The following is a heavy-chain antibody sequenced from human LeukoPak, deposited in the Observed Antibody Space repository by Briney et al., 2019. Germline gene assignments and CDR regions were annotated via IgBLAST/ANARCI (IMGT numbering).Heavy chain of an antibody. CDR2: IYYSGGT. V-gene: IGHV4-31*03. J-gene: IGHJ4*02. CDR3: ARVGDGYNIDY. CDR1: GGSISSGGYY. Sequence: SETLSLTCTVSGGSISSGGYYWSWIRQHPGKGLEWIGYIYYSGGTYYNPSLKSRVTISVDTSKNQFSLKLSSVTAADTAVYYCARVGDGYNIDYWGQGTLVTVSS. D-gene: IGHD5-24*01.